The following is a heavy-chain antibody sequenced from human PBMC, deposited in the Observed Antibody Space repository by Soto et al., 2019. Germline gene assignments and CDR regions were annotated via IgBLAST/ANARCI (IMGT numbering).Heavy chain of an antibody. CDR2: INAGNGNT. CDR1: GYTFTSYA. D-gene: IGHD2-2*03. J-gene: IGHJ5*02. CDR3: ARDGYCSSTSCYLRHGFDP. V-gene: IGHV1-3*01. Sequence: ASVKVSCKASGYTFTSYAMHWVRQAPGQRLEWMGWINAGNGNTKYSQKFQGRVTITRDTSASTAYMELSSLRSEDTAVYYCARDGYCSSTSCYLRHGFDPWGQGTLVTV.